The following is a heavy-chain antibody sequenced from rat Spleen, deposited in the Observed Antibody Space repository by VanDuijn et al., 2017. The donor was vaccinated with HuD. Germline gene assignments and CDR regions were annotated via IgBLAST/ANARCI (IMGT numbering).Heavy chain of an antibody. V-gene: IGHV3-3*01. J-gene: IGHJ2*01. CDR3: ARDNNYKAY. D-gene: IGHD1-10*01. CDR2: INSAGST. Sequence: EVQLQESGPGLVKPSQSLSLTCSVTGYSITSSYRWNWIRKFPGNKLDWLGYINSAGSTNYNPSLKSRISSTRDTSKNQFFLQVNSVTTEDTATYYCARDNNYKAYWGQGVMVTVSS. CDR1: GYSITSSYR.